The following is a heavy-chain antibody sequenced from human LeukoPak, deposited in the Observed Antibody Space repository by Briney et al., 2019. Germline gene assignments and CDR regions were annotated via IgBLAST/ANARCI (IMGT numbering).Heavy chain of an antibody. CDR1: GFTFSDYY. D-gene: IGHD5-18*01. Sequence: GGSLRLSCAASGFTFSDYYMSWIRQAPGEGLEWVSYISSSGSTIYYADSVKGRFTISRDNAKNSLYLQMNSLRAEDTAVYYCASYKQLWYFDYWGQGTLVTVSS. J-gene: IGHJ4*02. V-gene: IGHV3-11*01. CDR2: ISSSGSTI. CDR3: ASYKQLWYFDY.